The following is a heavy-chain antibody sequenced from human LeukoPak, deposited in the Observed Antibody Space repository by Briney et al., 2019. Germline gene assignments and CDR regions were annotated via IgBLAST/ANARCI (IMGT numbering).Heavy chain of an antibody. J-gene: IGHJ5*02. CDR1: GFTFSSYA. CDR3: ARVGVPAANWFDP. D-gene: IGHD2-2*01. Sequence: PGGTLRLSCAASGFTFSSYAMHWVRQAPGKGLEWVAVISYDGSNKYYADSVKGRFTISRDNSKNTLYLQMNSLRAEDTAVYYCARVGVPAANWFDPWGQGTLVTVSS. V-gene: IGHV3-30*04. CDR2: ISYDGSNK.